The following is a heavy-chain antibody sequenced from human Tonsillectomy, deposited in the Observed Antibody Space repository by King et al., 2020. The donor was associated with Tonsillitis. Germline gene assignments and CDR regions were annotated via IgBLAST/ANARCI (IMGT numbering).Heavy chain of an antibody. CDR3: AKDRDGGMRVVDFDY. Sequence: DVQLVESGGGLVQPGRSLRLSCAASGFTFDDYAMHWVRQAPGKGLEWVSGISWNSGSIGYADSVKGRFTISRDNAKNSLYLQMNSLRAEDTALYYCAKDRDGGMRVVDFDYWGQGTLVTVSS. J-gene: IGHJ4*02. CDR2: ISWNSGSI. V-gene: IGHV3-9*01. D-gene: IGHD3-22*01. CDR1: GFTFDDYA.